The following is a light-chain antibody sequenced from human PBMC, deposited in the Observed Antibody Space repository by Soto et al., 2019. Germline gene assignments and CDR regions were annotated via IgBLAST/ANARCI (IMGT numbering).Light chain of an antibody. CDR1: QSISSW. CDR3: QQYDTYPLT. CDR2: KAS. J-gene: IGKJ1*01. Sequence: DIQRTQSPSTLSASVGDRVTITCRASQSISSWVAWYQQKPGKAPKLLIYKASSLESAVPSRFSGSGSGTEFSLTISSLQPDDFATYYCQQYDTYPLTFGQGTKVDMK. V-gene: IGKV1-5*03.